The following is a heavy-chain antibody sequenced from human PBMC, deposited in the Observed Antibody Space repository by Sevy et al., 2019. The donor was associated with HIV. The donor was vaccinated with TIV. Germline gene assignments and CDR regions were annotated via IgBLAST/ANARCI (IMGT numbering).Heavy chain of an antibody. CDR2: VYYTGST. CDR3: AGAPPVRSGDDSLNWFDP. V-gene: IGHV4-59*01. CDR1: GGPISVYY. J-gene: IGHJ5*02. Sequence: SETLSLTCTVSGGPISVYYWSWIRQPPGKGLEYIGYVYYTGSTNYNPSLKDRVTISVDTSNNQFSLKLTSVTAADTAVYYGAGAPPVRSGDDSLNWFDPWGQGTLVTVSS. D-gene: IGHD5-12*01.